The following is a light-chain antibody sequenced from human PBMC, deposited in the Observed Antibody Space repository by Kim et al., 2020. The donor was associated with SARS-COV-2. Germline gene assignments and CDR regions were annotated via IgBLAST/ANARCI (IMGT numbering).Light chain of an antibody. Sequence: EIVLTQSPGTLSLSPGERATLSCRASQSVSSSYLAWYQLKPGQAPRLLIYGASSRATGIPDRFSGSGSGTDFTLTISRLEPEDFAVYYCQQYGQSLSFGGGTKVDIK. CDR3: QQYGQSLS. V-gene: IGKV3-20*01. CDR2: GAS. CDR1: QSVSSSY. J-gene: IGKJ4*01.